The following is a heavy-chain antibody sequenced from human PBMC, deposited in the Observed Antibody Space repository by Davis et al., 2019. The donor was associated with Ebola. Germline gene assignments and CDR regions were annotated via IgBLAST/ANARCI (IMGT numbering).Heavy chain of an antibody. D-gene: IGHD6-6*01. J-gene: IGHJ3*02. CDR1: GFTFDDYA. Sequence: ESLKISCAASGFTFDDYAMHWIRQPPGKGLEWIGYIYYSGSTNYNPSLKSRVTISVDTSKNQFSLKLSSVTAADTAVYYCARASFRYSSSSHAFDIWGQGTMVTVSS. V-gene: IGHV4-59*01. CDR3: ARASFRYSSSSHAFDI. CDR2: IYYSGST.